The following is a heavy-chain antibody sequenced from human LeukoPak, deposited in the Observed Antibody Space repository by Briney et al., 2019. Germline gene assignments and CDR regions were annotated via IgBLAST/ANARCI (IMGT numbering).Heavy chain of an antibody. CDR3: AREEAGYYYYYMDV. CDR2: ISSSGSTI. Sequence: GGSQRLSCAASGFTFSDYYMSWIRQAPGKGLEWVSYISSSGSTIYYADSVKGRFTISMDNAKNSLYLQMNSLRAEDTDVYYCAREEAGYYYYYMDVWGKGTTVTVSS. J-gene: IGHJ6*03. D-gene: IGHD6-19*01. V-gene: IGHV3-11*01. CDR1: GFTFSDYY.